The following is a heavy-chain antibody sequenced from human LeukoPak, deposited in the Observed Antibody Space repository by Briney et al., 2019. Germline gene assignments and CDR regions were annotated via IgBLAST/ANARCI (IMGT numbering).Heavy chain of an antibody. CDR3: ARGGLYNWNYLGAFDI. Sequence: TGGSLRLSCAASGVTFSNYEVNWVRQAPGKGLEWVSYISSRGTTIYYPDSVKGRFTISRDNAKNSLYLQMNSLRAEDTAVYYCARGGLYNWNYLGAFDIWGQGTMVTVSS. CDR2: ISSRGTTI. J-gene: IGHJ3*02. CDR1: GVTFSNYE. V-gene: IGHV3-48*03. D-gene: IGHD1-7*01.